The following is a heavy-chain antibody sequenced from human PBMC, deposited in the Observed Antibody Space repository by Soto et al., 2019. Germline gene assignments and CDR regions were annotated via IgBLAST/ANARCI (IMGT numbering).Heavy chain of an antibody. CDR3: ARGKSQRRFLEWLANNWFDP. J-gene: IGHJ5*02. V-gene: IGHV1-46*01. CDR2: INPSGGST. Sequence: VASVKVSCKASGYTFTSYYMHWVRQATGQGLEWMGIINPSGGSTSYAQKFQGRVTMTGDTSTSTVYMELSSLRSEDTAVYYCARGKSQRRFLEWLANNWFDPWGQGTLVTVSS. D-gene: IGHD3-3*01. CDR1: GYTFTSYY.